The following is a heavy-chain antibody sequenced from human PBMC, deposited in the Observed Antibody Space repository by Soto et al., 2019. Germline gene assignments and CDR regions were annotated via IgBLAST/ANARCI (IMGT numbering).Heavy chain of an antibody. Sequence: ASVKVSCKVSGYTLTEFSMHCVRQAPGKGLEWMGGFDPEDGETIYAQKFQGRVTMTEDTSTDTAYMELSSLRSEDTAVYYCATRSYYDILTGYYWWGQGTLVTVSS. CDR1: GYTLTEFS. J-gene: IGHJ4*02. D-gene: IGHD3-9*01. V-gene: IGHV1-24*01. CDR3: ATRSYYDILTGYYW. CDR2: FDPEDGET.